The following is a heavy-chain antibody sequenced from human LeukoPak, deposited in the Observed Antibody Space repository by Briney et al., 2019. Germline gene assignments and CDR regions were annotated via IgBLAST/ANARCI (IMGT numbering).Heavy chain of an antibody. V-gene: IGHV3-15*01. D-gene: IGHD2-8*01. CDR2: VKTKGDGGAA. J-gene: IGHJ5*02. CDR3: TTDRMIYATNWAVSWFDP. CDR1: GFTFSRYW. Sequence: PGGSLRLSCAASGFTFSRYWMSWVRQAPGKGLEWVGRVKTKGDGGAADYAAPVKGRFTISRDDSTKTVYLQMNSLKTEDTAVYYCTTDRMIYATNWAVSWFDPWGQGTLVTVSS.